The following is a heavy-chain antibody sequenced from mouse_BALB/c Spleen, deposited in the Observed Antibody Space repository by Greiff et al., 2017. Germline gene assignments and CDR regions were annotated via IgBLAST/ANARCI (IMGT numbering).Heavy chain of an antibody. CDR1: GFTFSSFG. CDR2: ISSGSSTI. Sequence: EVRGVESGGGLVQPGGSRKLSWPASGFTFSSFGMHWVRQAPEKGLEWVAYISSGSSTIYYADTVKGRFTISRDNPKNTLFLQMTSLRSEDTAMYYCARYGNYAMDYWGQGTSVTVSS. CDR3: ARYGNYAMDY. J-gene: IGHJ4*01. V-gene: IGHV5-17*02. D-gene: IGHD2-1*01.